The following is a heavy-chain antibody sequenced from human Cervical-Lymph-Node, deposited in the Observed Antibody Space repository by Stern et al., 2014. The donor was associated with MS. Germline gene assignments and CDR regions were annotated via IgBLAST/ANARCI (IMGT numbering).Heavy chain of an antibody. V-gene: IGHV4-31*03. D-gene: IGHD3-16*01. Sequence: VQLVQSGPGLVKPSQTLSLTCTVSGASISPDGYSWSWIRQHPGMGLVWMAYISYIGSTYYNPSVKSRVSISADTSKNQFSLNLTSVTAADAALYYCARSDRLWGSFDYWGQGTLVAVSS. J-gene: IGHJ4*02. CDR1: GASISPDGYS. CDR2: ISYIGST. CDR3: ARSDRLWGSFDY.